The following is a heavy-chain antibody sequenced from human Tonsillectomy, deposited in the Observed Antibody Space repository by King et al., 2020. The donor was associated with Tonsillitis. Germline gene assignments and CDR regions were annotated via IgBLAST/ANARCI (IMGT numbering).Heavy chain of an antibody. CDR1: GGSISSYY. CDR3: ARDLSSSTWYGGYHYYGMDV. V-gene: IGHV4-4*07. D-gene: IGHD6-13*01. Sequence: VQLQESGPGLVKPSETLSLTCSVSGGSISSYYWSWIRQPAGKGLEWIGRVYASGGTNYNPSLKSRVTMSVDTSKSQFSLQLTSVTAADTAVYYCARDLSSSTWYGGYHYYGMDVWGQGTTVTVSS. J-gene: IGHJ6*02. CDR2: VYASGGT.